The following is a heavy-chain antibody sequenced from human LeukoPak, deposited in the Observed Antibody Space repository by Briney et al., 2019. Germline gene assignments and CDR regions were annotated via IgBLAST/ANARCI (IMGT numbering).Heavy chain of an antibody. Sequence: GGSLRLSCAASGFTFSSYGMHWVRQAPGKGLEWVAFIRYDGSNKYYADSVKGRFTISRDNSKNTLYLQMNSLRAEDTAVYYCAKDRQLKDRREDWFDPWGQGTLVTVSS. CDR3: AKDRQLKDRREDWFDP. D-gene: IGHD6-13*01. CDR2: IRYDGSNK. CDR1: GFTFSSYG. J-gene: IGHJ5*02. V-gene: IGHV3-30*02.